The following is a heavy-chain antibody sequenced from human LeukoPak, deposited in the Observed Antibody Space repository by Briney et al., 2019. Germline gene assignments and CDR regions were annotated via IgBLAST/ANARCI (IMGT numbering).Heavy chain of an antibody. J-gene: IGHJ6*03. CDR3: ARNVVDSPPHHPYYYYYYMDV. CDR1: GGSISSGSYY. Sequence: SETLSLTCTVSGGSISSGSYYWSWIRQPAGQGLEYIGRMYTSGSTNYNPSLKSRVTISVDTSKNQFSLKLSSVTAADTAVYYCARNVVDSPPHHPYYYYYYMDVWGKGTTVTVSS. D-gene: IGHD3/OR15-3a*01. V-gene: IGHV4-61*02. CDR2: MYTSGST.